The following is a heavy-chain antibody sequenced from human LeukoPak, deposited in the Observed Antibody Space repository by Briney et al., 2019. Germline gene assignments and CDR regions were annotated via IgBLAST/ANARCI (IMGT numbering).Heavy chain of an antibody. V-gene: IGHV4-59*01. CDR2: IYYRGST. D-gene: IGHD6-13*01. CDR1: GGSISSYY. CDR3: AREPVRSSSWGNRDAFDI. Sequence: SETLSLTCTVSGGSISSYYWSWIRQPPGKGLEWIGYIYYRGSTNYNPSLKSRVTISVDTSKNQFSLKLSSVTAADTAVYYCAREPVRSSSWGNRDAFDIWGQGTMVTVSS. J-gene: IGHJ3*02.